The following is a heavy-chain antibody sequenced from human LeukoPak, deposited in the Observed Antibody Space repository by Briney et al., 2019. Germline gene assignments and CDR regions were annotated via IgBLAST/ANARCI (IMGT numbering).Heavy chain of an antibody. J-gene: IGHJ4*02. Sequence: PPETLSLTCTFSGGSISSYYWSWIRQPPGKVLDWIGYIYYSGSTNYNPSLKSRVTISVDKSKNQCSLKLNYVTVADTAVYYCARHRAYSSSSPFAYWGQGTLVTVSS. CDR2: IYYSGST. D-gene: IGHD6-6*01. V-gene: IGHV4-59*08. CDR1: GGSISSYY. CDR3: ARHRAYSSSSPFAY.